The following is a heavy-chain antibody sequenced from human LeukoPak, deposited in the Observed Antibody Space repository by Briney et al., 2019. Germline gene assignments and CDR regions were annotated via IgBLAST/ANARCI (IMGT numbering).Heavy chain of an antibody. V-gene: IGHV1-3*01. CDR2: TNAGNGNT. D-gene: IGHD2-2*01. J-gene: IGHJ6*02. CDR1: GYTFTSYA. Sequence: ASVKVSCKASGYTFTSYAMHWVRQAPGQRLEWMGWTNAGNGNTKYSQKFQGRVTITRDTSASTAYMELSSLRSEDTAVYYCATQYCSSTSCYWDSYGMDVWGQGTTVTVSS. CDR3: ATQYCSSTSCYWDSYGMDV.